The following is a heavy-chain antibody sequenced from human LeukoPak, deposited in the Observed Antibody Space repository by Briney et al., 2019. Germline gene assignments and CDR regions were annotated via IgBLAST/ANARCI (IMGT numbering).Heavy chain of an antibody. J-gene: IGHJ4*02. D-gene: IGHD6-13*01. CDR1: GFPFNAYW. CDR2: IRQDGDTK. Sequence: GGSLRLSCAASGFPFNAYWMTWVRQAPGKGLEWVANIRQDGDTKYYVDSVKGRFTISRDNAMNSLYLQMNSLRAEDTAIYYCARSLPYGTTWYGRSDFWGQGTLATVSS. CDR3: ARSLPYGTTWYGRSDF. V-gene: IGHV3-7*03.